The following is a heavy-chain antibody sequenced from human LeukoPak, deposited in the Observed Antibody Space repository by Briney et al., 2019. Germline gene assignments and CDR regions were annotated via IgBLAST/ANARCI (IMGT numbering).Heavy chain of an antibody. CDR1: GASISSWY. J-gene: IGHJ5*02. D-gene: IGHD3-3*02. CDR2: IYGSGNT. CDR3: ASSFEGNWFDP. Sequence: PSETLSLTCTVSGASISSWYWSWIRQPPGKGLEWIGYIYGSGNTNYNPSLKSRVTMSIDTSKNQFSLKLSSVTAADTAVYYCASSFEGNWFDPWGQGTLVTVSS. V-gene: IGHV4-59*01.